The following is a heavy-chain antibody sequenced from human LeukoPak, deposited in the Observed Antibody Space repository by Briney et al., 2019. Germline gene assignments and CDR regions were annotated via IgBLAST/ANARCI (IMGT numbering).Heavy chain of an antibody. CDR1: GFTVSSNC. J-gene: IGHJ4*02. Sequence: GGSLRLSCAASGFTVSSNCMSWVRQAPGKGLEWVSVIYSGGSTYYADSVNGRFTISRDNSKNTLYLQMNSLRAEDTAVYYCARGYDSSGYYHIDYWGQGTLVTVSS. CDR3: ARGYDSSGYYHIDY. D-gene: IGHD3-22*01. CDR2: IYSGGST. V-gene: IGHV3-53*01.